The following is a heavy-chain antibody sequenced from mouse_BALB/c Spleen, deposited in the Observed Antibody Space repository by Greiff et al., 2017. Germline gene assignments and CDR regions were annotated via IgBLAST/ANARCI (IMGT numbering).Heavy chain of an antibody. CDR1: GFTFTDYY. Sequence: EVQLVESGGGLVQPGGSLRLSCATSGFTFTDYYMSWVRQTPGKALEWLGFIRNKANGYTTEYSASVKDRFTISRDKSQSILYLQMNTLRAEDSATYYCARDTDGYWCFDVWGAGTTVTVSS. V-gene: IGHV7-3*02. CDR3: ARDTDGYWCFDV. CDR2: IRNKANGYTT. D-gene: IGHD2-3*01. J-gene: IGHJ1*01.